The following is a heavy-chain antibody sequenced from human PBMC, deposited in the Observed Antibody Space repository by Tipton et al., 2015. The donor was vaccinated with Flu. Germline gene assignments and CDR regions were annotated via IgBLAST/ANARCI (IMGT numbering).Heavy chain of an antibody. CDR1: NYSISNGYY. V-gene: IGHV4-38-2*01. CDR2: ISHSGST. D-gene: IGHD3-16*01. J-gene: IGHJ5*02. Sequence: GLVKPSETLSLICAVSNYSISNGYYWGWIRQPPGKGLEWIGSISHSGSTYYNPSLKSRVTISVDTTKNQFSQRLSSVTAADTAVYYCARARGPINWFDPWGQGTLVTVSS. CDR3: ARARGPINWFDP.